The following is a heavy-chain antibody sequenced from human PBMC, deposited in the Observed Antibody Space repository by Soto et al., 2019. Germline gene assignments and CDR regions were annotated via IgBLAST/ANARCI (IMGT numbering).Heavy chain of an antibody. Sequence: PSETLSLTCTVSGGSISSYYWSWIRQPPGKGLEWIGYIYYSGSTNYNPSLKSRVTISVDTSKNQFSLKLSSVTAADTAVYYCARDHPYYYDSSGYGLYYGMDVWGQGTTVTVSS. CDR1: GGSISSYY. CDR2: IYYSGST. CDR3: ARDHPYYYDSSGYGLYYGMDV. V-gene: IGHV4-59*01. D-gene: IGHD3-22*01. J-gene: IGHJ6*02.